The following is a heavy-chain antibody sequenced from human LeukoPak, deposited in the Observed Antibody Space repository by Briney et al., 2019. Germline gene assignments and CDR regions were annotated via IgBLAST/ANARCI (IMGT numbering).Heavy chain of an antibody. Sequence: GSLRLSCAASGFTFSSYAMSWVRQAPGKGLEWVSAISGSGGSTYYADSVKGRFTISRDNSKNTLYLQVNSLRAEDTAVYYCAKGTVGYYYDSSGPVEWGQGTLVTVSS. CDR2: ISGSGGST. J-gene: IGHJ4*02. D-gene: IGHD3-22*01. V-gene: IGHV3-23*01. CDR1: GFTFSSYA. CDR3: AKGTVGYYYDSSGPVE.